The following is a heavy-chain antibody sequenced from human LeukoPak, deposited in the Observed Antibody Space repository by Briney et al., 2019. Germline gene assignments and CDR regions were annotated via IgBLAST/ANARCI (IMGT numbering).Heavy chain of an antibody. CDR3: VRGVGGDSRFDP. D-gene: IGHD1-26*01. Sequence: PGGSLRLTCAASGFTFSPYAMHWVRQAPGKGLVWVSRLNSDGSSTRYADSVKGRFTISRDNAKNTLYLQMNSLRAEDTAVYYCVRGVGGDSRFDPWGQGTLVTVSS. CDR2: LNSDGSST. J-gene: IGHJ5*02. CDR1: GFTFSPYA. V-gene: IGHV3-74*01.